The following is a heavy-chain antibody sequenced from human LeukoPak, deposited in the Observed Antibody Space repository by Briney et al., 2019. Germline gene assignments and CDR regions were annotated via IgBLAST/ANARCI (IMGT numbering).Heavy chain of an antibody. CDR3: ARRITIFGVVRGHDAFDI. D-gene: IGHD3-3*01. Sequence: SETLSLTCTVSGGSLSSSSYYWGWIRQPPGKGLEWIGSIYYSGSTYYNPSLKSRVTISVDTSKNQFSLKLSSVTAADTAVYYCARRITIFGVVRGHDAFDIWGQGTMVTVSS. V-gene: IGHV4-39*01. CDR1: GGSLSSSSYY. CDR2: IYYSGST. J-gene: IGHJ3*02.